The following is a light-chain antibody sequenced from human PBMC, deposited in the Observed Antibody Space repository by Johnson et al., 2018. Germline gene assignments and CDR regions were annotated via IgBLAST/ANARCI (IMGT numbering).Light chain of an antibody. Sequence: QSVLTQPPSVSAAPGQKVTISCSGSSSNIGNNYVSWYQQLPGTAPKLLIYENNKRPSGIPDRFSGSKSGPSAPLGIPGLQTGDDADYYCGTWDSSLSAGNVFGTGNKGTVL. CDR3: GTWDSSLSAGNV. CDR1: SSNIGNNY. J-gene: IGLJ1*01. V-gene: IGLV1-51*02. CDR2: ENN.